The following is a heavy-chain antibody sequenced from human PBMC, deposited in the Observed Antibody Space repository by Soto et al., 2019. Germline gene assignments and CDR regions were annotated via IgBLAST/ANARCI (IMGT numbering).Heavy chain of an antibody. Sequence: QVQLQQSGPRLARPSGTLSLTCVVSGGSISSTNWWTWVRQTPGKGLEWIGEVYHTGSTKYNPSLKNRVTISLDKSNNQFSPNLKSETAADTAVYYCATLPPRIVVVVLPIPSWGQGTLVTVSS. CDR2: VYHTGST. J-gene: IGHJ4*02. CDR1: GGSISSTNW. D-gene: IGHD2-15*01. V-gene: IGHV4-4*02. CDR3: ATLPPRIVVVVLPIPS.